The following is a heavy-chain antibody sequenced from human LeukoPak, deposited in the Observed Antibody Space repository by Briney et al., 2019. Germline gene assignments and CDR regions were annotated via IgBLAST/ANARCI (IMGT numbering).Heavy chain of an antibody. CDR3: ARDRGVSGFDY. D-gene: IGHD6-13*01. Sequence: SETLSLTCTVSGGSIISTIYYWGWIRQSPGKGLDWIGSISYSGSSFCKPSLKSRVTIAVDTSKNQFSLKLSSVTAADTAFYYCARDRGVSGFDYWGQGTLVTVSS. J-gene: IGHJ4*02. CDR1: GGSIISTIYY. CDR2: ISYSGSS. V-gene: IGHV4-39*07.